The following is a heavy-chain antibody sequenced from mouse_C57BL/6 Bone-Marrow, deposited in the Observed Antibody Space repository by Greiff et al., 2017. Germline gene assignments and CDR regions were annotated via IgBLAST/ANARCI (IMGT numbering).Heavy chain of an antibody. CDR1: GYTFTSYW. CDR2: IHPNSGST. V-gene: IGHV1-64*01. D-gene: IGHD1-1*01. Sequence: QVQLQQPGAELVKPGASVKLSCKASGYTFTSYWMHWVKQRPGQGLEWIGMIHPNSGSTNYNEKFKSKATLTVDKSSSTASMQLSSLTSEDSAVYYCAREGRGRSAMDYWGQGTSVTVSS. J-gene: IGHJ4*01. CDR3: AREGRGRSAMDY.